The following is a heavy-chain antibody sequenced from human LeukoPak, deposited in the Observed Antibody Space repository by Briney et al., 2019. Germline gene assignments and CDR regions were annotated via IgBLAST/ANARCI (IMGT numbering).Heavy chain of an antibody. J-gene: IGHJ3*02. CDR1: GYTFTGYY. Sequence: ASVKASCKASGYTFTGYYMHWVRQAPGQGLEWMGWINPNSGGTNYAQKFQGRVTMTRDTSISTAYMELSRLRSDDTAVYYCARPQRWELLWNDAFDIWGQGTMVTVSS. CDR2: INPNSGGT. V-gene: IGHV1-2*02. CDR3: ARPQRWELLWNDAFDI. D-gene: IGHD1-26*01.